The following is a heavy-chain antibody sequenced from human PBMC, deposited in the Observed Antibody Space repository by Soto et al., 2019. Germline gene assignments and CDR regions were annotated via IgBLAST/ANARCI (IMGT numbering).Heavy chain of an antibody. Sequence: GGSLRLSCAASGFTFSSYAMSWVRQAPGKGLEWVSAISGSGGSTYYADSVKGRFTISRDNSKNTLYLQMNSLRAEDTAVYYCAKDEGREGRSWYYDLFDIWGQGTMVTVSS. CDR2: ISGSGGST. J-gene: IGHJ3*02. D-gene: IGHD3-22*01. CDR3: AKDEGREGRSWYYDLFDI. CDR1: GFTFSSYA. V-gene: IGHV3-23*01.